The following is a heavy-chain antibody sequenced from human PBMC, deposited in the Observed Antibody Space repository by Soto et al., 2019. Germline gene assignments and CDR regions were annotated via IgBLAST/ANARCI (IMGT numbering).Heavy chain of an antibody. CDR3: ARGGVLLWFGDPG. CDR2: IWYDGSNK. Sequence: QVQLVESGGGVVQPGRSLRLSCAASGFTFSSYGMHWVRQAPGKGLEWVAVIWYDGSNKYYADSVKGRFTISRDNSKKRRYLQMNSLRAEDTAVYYCARGGVLLWFGDPGWGQGTLVTVSS. CDR1: GFTFSSYG. J-gene: IGHJ4*02. D-gene: IGHD3-10*01. V-gene: IGHV3-33*01.